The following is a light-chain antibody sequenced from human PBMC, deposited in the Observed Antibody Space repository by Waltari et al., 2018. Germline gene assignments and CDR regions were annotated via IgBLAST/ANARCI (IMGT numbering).Light chain of an antibody. V-gene: IGLV2-14*03. J-gene: IGLJ3*02. CDR3: NSYAGSSFWV. Sequence: QSALTQPASVSGSPGQSIPISCTGTGSDLGFYNYVSWYQHYPGKAPKLIIYDVSERPSGISNRFSGSKSGNTASLTISGLQAEDEADYYCNSYAGSSFWVFGGGTKLTVL. CDR2: DVS. CDR1: GSDLGFYNY.